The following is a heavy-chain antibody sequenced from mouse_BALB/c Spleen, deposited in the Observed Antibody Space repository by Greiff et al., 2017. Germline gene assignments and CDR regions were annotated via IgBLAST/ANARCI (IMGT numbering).Heavy chain of an antibody. J-gene: IGHJ2*01. CDR2: ISDGGSYT. Sequence: EVQRVESGGGLVKPGGSLKLSCAASGFTFSDYYMYWVRQTPEKRLEWVATISDGGSYTYYPDSVKGRFTISRDNAKNTLYLQMSSLRSEDTAMYYCARLWGGDYWGQGTTLTVSS. CDR1: GFTFSDYY. CDR3: ARLWGGDY. V-gene: IGHV5-4*02.